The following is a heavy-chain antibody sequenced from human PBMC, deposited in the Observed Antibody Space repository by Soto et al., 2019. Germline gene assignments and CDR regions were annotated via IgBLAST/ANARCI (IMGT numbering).Heavy chain of an antibody. D-gene: IGHD3-10*01. Sequence: SETLSLTCAVYGGSFSRYHWSWIRQPPGKGLEWIGEINHSGSTDYNPSLKSRVTTSEDTSKNQFSLNLISVTAADTAFYYCARAPYYFASGSYYATWGQGTLVTAPQ. V-gene: IGHV4-34*01. CDR1: GGSFSRYH. CDR3: ARAPYYFASGSYYAT. J-gene: IGHJ5*02. CDR2: INHSGST.